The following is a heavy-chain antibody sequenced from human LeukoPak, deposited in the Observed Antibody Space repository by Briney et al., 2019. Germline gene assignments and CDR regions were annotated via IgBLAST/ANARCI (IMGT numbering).Heavy chain of an antibody. D-gene: IGHD3-22*01. Sequence: ASVKVSCKASGYTFTSYGIGWVRQAPGQGLEWMGWISAYNGNTNYVQKLQGRVTMTTDTSTSTAYMELRSLRSDDTAVYYCARGRHYYDSSGYEYWGQGTLVTVSS. CDR2: ISAYNGNT. CDR3: ARGRHYYDSSGYEY. J-gene: IGHJ4*02. CDR1: GYTFTSYG. V-gene: IGHV1-18*01.